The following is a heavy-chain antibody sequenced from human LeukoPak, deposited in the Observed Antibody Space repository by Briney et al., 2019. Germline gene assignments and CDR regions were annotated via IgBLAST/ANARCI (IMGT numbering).Heavy chain of an antibody. CDR2: INPNSGGT. D-gene: IGHD2-2*01. CDR3: ARARIVSSTSCRDWYFDL. V-gene: IGHV1-2*02. CDR1: GYTFTGYY. J-gene: IGHJ2*01. Sequence: ASVKVSCKASGYTFTGYYMHWVRQAPGQGLEWMGWINPNSGGTNYAQKFQGRVTMTRDTSISTAYMELSRLRSDDTAVYYCARARIVSSTSCRDWYFDLWGRGTLVTVSS.